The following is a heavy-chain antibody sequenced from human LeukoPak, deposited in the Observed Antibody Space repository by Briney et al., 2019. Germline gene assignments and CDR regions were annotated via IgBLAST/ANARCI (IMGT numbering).Heavy chain of an antibody. V-gene: IGHV1-69*05. D-gene: IGHD6-19*01. CDR3: ARDTGGYSSGWYSFDY. J-gene: IGHJ4*02. Sequence: ASVKVSCKASGGTFSSYAISWVRQAPGQGLEWMGGIIPIFGTANYAQKFQGRVTITTDESTSTAYMELSSLRSEDTAVYYCARDTGGYSSGWYSFDYWGQGTLVTVSS. CDR2: IIPIFGTA. CDR1: GGTFSSYA.